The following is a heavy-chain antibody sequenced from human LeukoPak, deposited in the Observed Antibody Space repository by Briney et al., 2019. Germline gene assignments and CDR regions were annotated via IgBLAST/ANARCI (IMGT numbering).Heavy chain of an antibody. J-gene: IGHJ4*02. D-gene: IGHD3-3*01. CDR3: TTHIAGIGVGEFDY. CDR2: IKWKSDGGTT. V-gene: IGHV3-15*01. CDR1: GFTFSNAW. Sequence: GGSLRLSCAASGFTFSNAWMSWVRQAPGKGLEWVGHIKWKSDGGTTDYAAPVKGRFTVSRDDSINTQYLQMNSLETEDTAVYYCTTHIAGIGVGEFDYWGQGTLVTVSS.